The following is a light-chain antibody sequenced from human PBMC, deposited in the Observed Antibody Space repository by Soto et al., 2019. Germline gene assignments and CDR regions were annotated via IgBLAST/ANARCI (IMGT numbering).Light chain of an antibody. V-gene: IGLV2-14*01. J-gene: IGLJ3*02. CDR3: CSYTISATLV. CDR1: TNDIGGYNY. CDR2: EVR. Sequence: QSAQTQPASVSGSPGQSITISCSGTTNDIGGYNYVSWYQHHPGKVPKVIIYEVRNRPSGVSNRFSGSKSGNTASLTISGLQAEDEADYYCCSYTISATLVFGGGTKLTVL.